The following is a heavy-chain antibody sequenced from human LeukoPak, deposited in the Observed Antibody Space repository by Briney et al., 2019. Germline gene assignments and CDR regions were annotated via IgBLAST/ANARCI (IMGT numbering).Heavy chain of an antibody. J-gene: IGHJ5*02. CDR3: MSPNGAGNWFDP. D-gene: IGHD2-8*01. Sequence: GGSLKLSCVASGFTFSDAAMHWVRQASGKGLEWVGRIRTKPNNYATTYAASVEGRQTLSRDDAKNMTDHQENRRKGHDTANDFCMSPNGAGNWFDPWGQGTLVTVSS. CDR1: GFTFSDAA. CDR2: IRTKPNNYAT. V-gene: IGHV3-73*01.